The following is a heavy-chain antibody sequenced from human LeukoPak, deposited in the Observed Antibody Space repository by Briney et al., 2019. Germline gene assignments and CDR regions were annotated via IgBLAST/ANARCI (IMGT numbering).Heavy chain of an antibody. J-gene: IGHJ4*02. CDR1: GYTLSDYY. CDR3: ARVPIEWSNLYFDY. D-gene: IGHD2-8*01. V-gene: IGHV1-2*02. CDR2: INPDTGAT. Sequence: ASVKVSCKASGYTLSDYYVHWVRQAPGQGLEWMGMINPDTGATKTAQKFQGRVTMTGDTSINTASMELTSLTSGDAAVYYCARVPIEWSNLYFDYWGQGTHVTVSS.